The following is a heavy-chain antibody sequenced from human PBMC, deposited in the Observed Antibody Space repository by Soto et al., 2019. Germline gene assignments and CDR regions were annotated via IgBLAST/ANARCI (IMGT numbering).Heavy chain of an antibody. D-gene: IGHD4-17*01. CDR2: IKQDGSEK. V-gene: IGHV3-7*01. CDR3: ARDHYGDPDY. CDR1: GFTLSSYW. Sequence: EVQLVESGGGLVQPGGSLRLSCAASGFTLSSYWMSWVRQAPGKGLEWVANIKQDGSEKYYVDSVKGRFTISRDNAKNSLYLQMNSLRAEDTAVYYCARDHYGDPDYWGQGTLVTVSS. J-gene: IGHJ4*02.